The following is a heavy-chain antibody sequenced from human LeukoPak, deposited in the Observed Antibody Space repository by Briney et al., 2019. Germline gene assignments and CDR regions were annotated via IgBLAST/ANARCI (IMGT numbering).Heavy chain of an antibody. V-gene: IGHV4-39*01. J-gene: IGHJ4*02. CDR2: IYYSGST. Sequence: SETLSLTCTVSGGSISSSSYYWGWIRQPPGKGLEWIGSIYYSGSTYYNPSLKSRVTISVDTSKNQFSLKLSSVTAADTAVYYCARLLIDWNYVEDYWGQGTLVTVSS. CDR3: ARLLIDWNYVEDY. D-gene: IGHD1-7*01. CDR1: GGSISSSSYY.